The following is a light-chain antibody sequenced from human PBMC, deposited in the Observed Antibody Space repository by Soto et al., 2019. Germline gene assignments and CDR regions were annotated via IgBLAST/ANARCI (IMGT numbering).Light chain of an antibody. Sequence: DIHITQSPSTLSTSVGDRVTITCRASQSITTWLAWYQQKPGKAPNLLIFDASILESGVPSRFSGSGSGTGFTLTISSLQPDDFGTYYCQQYDNYSLTFGGGTKVDIK. CDR1: QSITTW. CDR2: DAS. CDR3: QQYDNYSLT. V-gene: IGKV1-5*01. J-gene: IGKJ4*01.